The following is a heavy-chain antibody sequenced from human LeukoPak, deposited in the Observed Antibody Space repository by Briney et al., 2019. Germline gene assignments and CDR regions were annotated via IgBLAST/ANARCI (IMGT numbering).Heavy chain of an antibody. CDR2: ISSSSSYI. CDR1: GFTFSSYS. D-gene: IGHD6-13*01. Sequence: GGSLRLSCAASGFTFSSYSMNWVRRAPGKGLEWVSSISSSSSYIYYADSVKGRFTISRDNAKNSLYLQMNSLRAEDTAVYYCARDRTAAGTDYWGQGTLVTVSS. J-gene: IGHJ4*02. V-gene: IGHV3-21*01. CDR3: ARDRTAAGTDY.